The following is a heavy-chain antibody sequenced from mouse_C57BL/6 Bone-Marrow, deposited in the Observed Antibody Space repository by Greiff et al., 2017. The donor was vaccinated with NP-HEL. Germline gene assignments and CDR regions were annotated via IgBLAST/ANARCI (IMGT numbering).Heavy chain of an antibody. V-gene: IGHV5-12*01. Sequence: EVKLVESGGGLVQPGGSLKLSCAASGFTFSDYYMYWVRQTPEKRLEWVAYISNGGGSTYYPDTVKGRFTISRDNAKNTLYLQMSRLKSEDTAMYYCARGSGSSPYWYFDVWGTGTTVTVSS. CDR2: ISNGGGST. CDR1: GFTFSDYY. J-gene: IGHJ1*03. D-gene: IGHD1-1*01. CDR3: ARGSGSSPYWYFDV.